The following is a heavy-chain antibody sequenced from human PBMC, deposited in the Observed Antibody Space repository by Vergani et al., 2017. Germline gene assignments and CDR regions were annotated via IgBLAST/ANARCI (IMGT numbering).Heavy chain of an antibody. CDR3: ERDLEGIAVAGNDD. CDR2: IIPILGIA. Sequence: QVQLVQSGAEVKKLGSSVKVSCKASGGTFSSYTISWVRQATGQGLEWMGRIIPILGIANYAQKVQGRVTITADKSPSTAYMELSSLRSEDTAVYYCERDLEGIAVAGNDDWGQGTLVTVSS. D-gene: IGHD6-19*01. J-gene: IGHJ4*02. V-gene: IGHV1-69*08. CDR1: GGTFSSYT.